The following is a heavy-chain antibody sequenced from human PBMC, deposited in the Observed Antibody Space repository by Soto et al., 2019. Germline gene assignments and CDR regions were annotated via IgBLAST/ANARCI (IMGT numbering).Heavy chain of an antibody. J-gene: IGHJ6*02. Sequence: LRLSCVGSGFTFDDYAMYWVRQAPGKGLEWVSGISWNSDTTGYADSVKGRFTISRDNGKNSLYLQMNSLRAEDTALYFCAKDTSSSLVYYYYGMDVWGQGTTVTVSS. V-gene: IGHV3-9*01. CDR2: ISWNSDTT. CDR3: AKDTSSSLVYYYYGMDV. D-gene: IGHD6-13*01. CDR1: GFTFDDYA.